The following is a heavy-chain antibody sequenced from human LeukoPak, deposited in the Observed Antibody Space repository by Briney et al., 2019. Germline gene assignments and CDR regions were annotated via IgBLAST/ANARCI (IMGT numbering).Heavy chain of an antibody. J-gene: IGHJ4*02. D-gene: IGHD3-10*01. CDR1: GFTFSSHW. CDR2: IKTDGSIT. CDR3: VRGGNAYYGLDY. V-gene: IGHV3-74*01. Sequence: GGSLRLSCEASGFTFSSHWMHWVREAPGKGLVWVSHIKTDGSITNYAESVKGRFTISRDNARNTLYLQMNSLRADDMALYYCVRGGNAYYGLDYWGQGALVTVSS.